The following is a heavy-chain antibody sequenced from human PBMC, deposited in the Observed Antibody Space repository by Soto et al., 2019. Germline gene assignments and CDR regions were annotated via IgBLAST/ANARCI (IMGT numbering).Heavy chain of an antibody. D-gene: IGHD3-10*01. J-gene: IGHJ6*02. Sequence: SETLSLTCTVSGDSIRTLYYWSWIGQPPGKGLEWIGYIYYSGSTNYNPSLKSRVTIAVDTSKNQFSLKLSSVTAADTAVYYCARHYYYGSGSYYRRYYYGMDVWGQGTTVTVSS. V-gene: IGHV4-59*01. CDR2: IYYSGST. CDR1: GDSIRTLYY. CDR3: ARHYYYGSGSYYRRYYYGMDV.